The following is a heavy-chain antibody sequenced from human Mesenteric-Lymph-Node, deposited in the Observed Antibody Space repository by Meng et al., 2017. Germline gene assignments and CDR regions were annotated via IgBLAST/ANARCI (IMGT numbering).Heavy chain of an antibody. CDR3: ARGLGGKRWLQLDY. V-gene: IGHV4-4*07. CDR2: IFPNGKT. D-gene: IGHD5-24*01. J-gene: IGHJ4*02. Sequence: ESLKISCTVSGGSISSSDWTWIRQPAREGLEWIGHIFPNGKTNYNPSLWGRVTISLDTSKNQISLRLSSVTAADTAVYYCARGLGGKRWLQLDYWGQGTRVTVYS. CDR1: GGSISSSD.